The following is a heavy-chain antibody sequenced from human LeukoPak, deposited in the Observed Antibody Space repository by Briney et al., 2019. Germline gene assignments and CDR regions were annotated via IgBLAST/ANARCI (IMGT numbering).Heavy chain of an antibody. Sequence: GGSLRLSCAASGFIFDDYAMHWVRQAPGKGLEWVSGISWNSGSIGYADSVKGRFTISRDNAKDSLYLQMNSLRAEDMALYYCAKEVGSYVWGSYRYEGFDYWGQGTLVTVSS. CDR1: GFIFDDYA. D-gene: IGHD3-16*02. CDR2: ISWNSGSI. CDR3: AKEVGSYVWGSYRYEGFDY. V-gene: IGHV3-9*03. J-gene: IGHJ4*02.